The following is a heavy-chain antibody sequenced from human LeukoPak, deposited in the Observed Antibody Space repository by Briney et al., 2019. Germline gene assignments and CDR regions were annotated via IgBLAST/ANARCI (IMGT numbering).Heavy chain of an antibody. V-gene: IGHV4-59*01. D-gene: IGHD5-12*01. Sequence: SETLSLTCTVSGGSLSNYYWSWIRQPPGKGLEWIGYIFYSGSTNYNPSLKSRVTISQDTSKNQFSLKLSSVTAADTAVYYCARVVYSGYDFRGAMDVWGKGTTVTVSS. CDR3: ARVVYSGYDFRGAMDV. CDR2: IFYSGST. CDR1: GGSLSNYY. J-gene: IGHJ6*03.